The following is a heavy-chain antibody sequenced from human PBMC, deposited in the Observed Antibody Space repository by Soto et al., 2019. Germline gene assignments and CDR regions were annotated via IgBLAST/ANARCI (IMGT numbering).Heavy chain of an antibody. D-gene: IGHD3-10*01. CDR1: GFTFSSYA. J-gene: IGHJ6*02. CDR2: ISYDGSNK. CDR3: ARDPLLSTMVRGVIIRYYYGMDV. V-gene: IGHV3-30-3*01. Sequence: VGSLRLSCAASGFTFSSYAMHWVRQAPGKGLEWVAVISYDGSNKYYADSVKGRFTISRDNSKNTLYLQMNSLRAEDTAVYYCARDPLLSTMVRGVIIRYYYGMDVWGQGTTVPVSS.